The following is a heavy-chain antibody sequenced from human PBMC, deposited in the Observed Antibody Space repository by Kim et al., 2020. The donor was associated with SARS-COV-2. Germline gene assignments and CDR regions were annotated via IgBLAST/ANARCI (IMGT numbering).Heavy chain of an antibody. D-gene: IGHD4-17*01. Sequence: GGSLRLSCAASGFTFSSYAMSWVRQAPGKGLEWVSAISGSGGSTYYADSVKGRFTISRDNSKNTLYLQMNSLRAEDTAVYYCAKSYGDYPVDYYYYGMDVWGQGTTVTVSS. CDR3: AKSYGDYPVDYYYYGMDV. CDR1: GFTFSSYA. V-gene: IGHV3-23*01. CDR2: ISGSGGST. J-gene: IGHJ6*02.